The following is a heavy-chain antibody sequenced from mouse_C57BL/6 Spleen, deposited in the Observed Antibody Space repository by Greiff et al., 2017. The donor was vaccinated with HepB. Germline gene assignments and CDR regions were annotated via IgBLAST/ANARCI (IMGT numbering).Heavy chain of an antibody. D-gene: IGHD1-1*01. Sequence: EVKLVESGPGLVKPSQSLSLTCSVTGYSITSGYSWNWIRQFPGNKLEWMGYISYDGSNNYNPSLKNRISITRDTSKNQFFLKLNSVTTEDTATYYCARSVVATGNRYFDVWGTGTTVTVSS. CDR2: ISYDGSN. CDR3: ARSVVATGNRYFDV. CDR1: GYSITSGYS. V-gene: IGHV3-6*01. J-gene: IGHJ1*03.